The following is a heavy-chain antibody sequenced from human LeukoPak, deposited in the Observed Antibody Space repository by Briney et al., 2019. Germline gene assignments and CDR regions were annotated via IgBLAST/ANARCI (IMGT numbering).Heavy chain of an antibody. CDR3: ARSAMSSGYYHLDY. V-gene: IGHV1-2*02. Sequence: ASVKVSCKASGYTFTGYYMHWVRQAPGQGLEWMGWINPNSGGTNYAQKFQGRVTMTRDTSISTAYMELSRLRSDDTAVYYCARSAMSSGYYHLDYWGQGTLVTVSS. J-gene: IGHJ4*02. CDR1: GYTFTGYY. D-gene: IGHD3-22*01. CDR2: INPNSGGT.